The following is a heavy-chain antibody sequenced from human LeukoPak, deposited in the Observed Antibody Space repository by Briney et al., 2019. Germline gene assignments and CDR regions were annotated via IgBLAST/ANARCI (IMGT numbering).Heavy chain of an antibody. CDR2: IIPILGIA. D-gene: IGHD2-21*02. CDR3: AQGTAHSEVSFDY. J-gene: IGHJ4*02. Sequence: GASVKVSCKASGGTFSSYAISWVRQAPGRGLEWMGRIIPILGIANYAQKFQGRVTITADKSTSTAYMELSSLRSEDTAVYYCAQGTAHSEVSFDYWGQGTLVTVSS. CDR1: GGTFSSYA. V-gene: IGHV1-69*04.